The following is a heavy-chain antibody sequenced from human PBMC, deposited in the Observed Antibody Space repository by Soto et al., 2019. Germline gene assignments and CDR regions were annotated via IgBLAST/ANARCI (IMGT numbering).Heavy chain of an antibody. V-gene: IGHV1-18*01. D-gene: IGHD2-15*01. CDR2: ISTYNSNT. Sequence: QVQLVQSGAEVMKPGASVKVSCKASGYTFARYGISWVRQAPGQGLEWMGWISTYNSNTNYARKFQGRVSLTKDTPTNTAYMELRSLTPDDTALYSCAREGFCSSGSCALYSHDYFGMDVWGQGTTVTVSS. CDR1: GYTFARYG. CDR3: AREGFCSSGSCALYSHDYFGMDV. J-gene: IGHJ6*02.